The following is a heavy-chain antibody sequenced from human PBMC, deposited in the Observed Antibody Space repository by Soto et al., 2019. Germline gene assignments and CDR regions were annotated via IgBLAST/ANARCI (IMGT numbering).Heavy chain of an antibody. CDR3: ARGRILYYIMDV. CDR1: GYTFSSYG. CDR2: INTGNGIT. J-gene: IGHJ6*02. V-gene: IGHV1-3*04. D-gene: IGHD2-15*01. Sequence: ASVKVSCKASGYTFSSYGMHWLRQAPGQRLEWMGWINTGNGITKYSQNFQGRVSITRDTPATTVYMELSSLRSEDTAVYYCARGRILYYIMDVWGQGTMVTVSS.